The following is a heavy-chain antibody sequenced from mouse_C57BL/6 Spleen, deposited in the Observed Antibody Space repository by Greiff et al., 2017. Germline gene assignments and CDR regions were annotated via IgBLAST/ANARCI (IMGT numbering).Heavy chain of an antibody. CDR3: ARHYDYDDYYAMDY. CDR1: GFTFSDYY. V-gene: IGHV5-12*01. CDR2: ISNGGGST. D-gene: IGHD2-4*01. Sequence: EVKLVESGGGLVQPGGSLKLSCAASGFTFSDYYMYWVRQTPEKRLEWVAYISNGGGSTYYPDTVKGRFTIYRDNAKNTLYLQMSRLKSEDTAMYYCARHYDYDDYYAMDYWGQGTSVTVSS. J-gene: IGHJ4*01.